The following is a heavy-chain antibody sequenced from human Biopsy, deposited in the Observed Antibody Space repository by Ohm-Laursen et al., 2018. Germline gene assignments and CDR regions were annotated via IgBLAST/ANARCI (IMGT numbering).Heavy chain of an antibody. CDR3: ARDFCDTTSCYPQN. CDR1: GGSVTNRNYC. V-gene: IGHV4-61*01. J-gene: IGHJ4*02. Sequence: TLTLTCTVSGGSVTNRNYCWSWIRQSPGKKLEWIGYVFYPGNTNYNPSLRSRVTISVDTSKNQFSLKLSSVTAADTAVYYCARDFCDTTSCYPQNWGQGTLVTVYS. D-gene: IGHD2-2*01. CDR2: VFYPGNT.